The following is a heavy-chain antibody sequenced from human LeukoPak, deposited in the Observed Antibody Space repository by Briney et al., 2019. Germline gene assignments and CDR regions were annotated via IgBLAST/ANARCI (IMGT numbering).Heavy chain of an antibody. CDR2: IYYSGST. J-gene: IGHJ5*02. Sequence: PSETLSLTCTVSGGSISSSSYYWGWVRQPPGKGLEWIGSIYYSGSTYYNPSLKSRVTISVDTSKNQFSLKLSSVTAADTAVYYCARARPVLLWFGYNWFDPWGQGTLVTVSS. D-gene: IGHD3-10*01. CDR3: ARARPVLLWFGYNWFDP. CDR1: GGSISSSSYY. V-gene: IGHV4-39*07.